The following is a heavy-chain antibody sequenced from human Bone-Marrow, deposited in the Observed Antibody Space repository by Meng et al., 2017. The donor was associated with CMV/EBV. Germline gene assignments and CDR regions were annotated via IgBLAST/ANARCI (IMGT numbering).Heavy chain of an antibody. Sequence: GESLKISCAASGFTFSSYWMSWVRQAPGKGLEWVAYIKQDGSEKYYVDSVKGRFTISRDNAKNSLYLQMNSLRAEDTAVYYCARDYSYDYWGQGTLVTVSS. CDR1: GFTFSSYW. V-gene: IGHV3-7*01. J-gene: IGHJ4*02. CDR3: ARDYSYDY. CDR2: IKQDGSEK. D-gene: IGHD4-11*01.